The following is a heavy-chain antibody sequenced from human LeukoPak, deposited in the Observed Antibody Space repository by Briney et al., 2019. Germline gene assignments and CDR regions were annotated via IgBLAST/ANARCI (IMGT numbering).Heavy chain of an antibody. CDR2: ISGRGGET. CDR3: AKDLKGLYDYVRGSYAIDI. CDR1: GFTFRGYG. V-gene: IGHV3-23*01. J-gene: IGHJ3*02. Sequence: PGGSLRLSCEASGFTFRGYGMSWVRQGPGKGLEWGSGISGRGGETDYADFVKGRFTISRDNSKNTLFLQMNSLRAEDTAVYYCAKDLKGLYDYVRGSYAIDIWGHGTMVTVSS. D-gene: IGHD3-16*01.